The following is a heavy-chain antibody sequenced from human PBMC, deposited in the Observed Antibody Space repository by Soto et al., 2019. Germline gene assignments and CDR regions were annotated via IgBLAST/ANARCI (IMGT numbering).Heavy chain of an antibody. D-gene: IGHD2-21*01. CDR3: ARDWRYCGGDCYAFDI. Sequence: ASVKVSCKASGGTFSSYTISWVRQAPGQGLEWMGRIIPILGIANYAQKFQGRVTITADKSTSTAYMELSSLRSEDTAVYYCARDWRYCGGDCYAFDIWGQGTMVTVSS. CDR2: IIPILGIA. V-gene: IGHV1-69*04. CDR1: GGTFSSYT. J-gene: IGHJ3*02.